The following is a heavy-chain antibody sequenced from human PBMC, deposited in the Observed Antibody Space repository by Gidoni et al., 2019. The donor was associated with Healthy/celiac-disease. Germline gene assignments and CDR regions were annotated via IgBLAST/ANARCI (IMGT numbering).Heavy chain of an antibody. V-gene: IGHV4-34*01. CDR3: ARGPPYSSGYYLAYYYYYYGMDV. D-gene: IGHD3-22*01. CDR2: INHSGST. Sequence: QVQLQQWGAGLLKPSETLSLTCAVYGGSFSVYYWSWLGQPPGKGLEWIGQINHSGSTNYNPSHKSRVTISVDTSKNQFSLKLSSVTAADTAVYYCARGPPYSSGYYLAYYYYYYGMDVLGQGTTVTVSS. CDR1: GGSFSVYY. J-gene: IGHJ6*02.